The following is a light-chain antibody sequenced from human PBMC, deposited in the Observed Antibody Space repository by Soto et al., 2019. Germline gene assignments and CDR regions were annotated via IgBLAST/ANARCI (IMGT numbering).Light chain of an antibody. J-gene: IGKJ1*01. Sequence: DRFSITCRASESIRTWLAWYQHKPGKAPKFLIYDASTLESGVPPRFRGSGSGTEFTLTISSLQPDDFETYYCQQYNNYPRTFGQGTKVDIK. CDR3: QQYNNYPRT. CDR2: DAS. V-gene: IGKV1-5*01. CDR1: ESIRTW.